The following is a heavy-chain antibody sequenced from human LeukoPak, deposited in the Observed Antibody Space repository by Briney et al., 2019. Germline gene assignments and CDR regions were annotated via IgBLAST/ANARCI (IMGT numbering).Heavy chain of an antibody. CDR3: ARMRRYTSSWFNEFDY. D-gene: IGHD6-13*01. CDR1: GGSFSGYY. V-gene: IGHV4-34*01. Sequence: PSETLSLTCAVYGGSFSGYYWSWIRQPPGKGLEWIGEINHSGSTNYNPSLKSRVTISVDTSKNQFSLKLSSVTAADTAVYYCARMRRYTSSWFNEFDYWGQGTLVTVSS. J-gene: IGHJ4*02. CDR2: INHSGST.